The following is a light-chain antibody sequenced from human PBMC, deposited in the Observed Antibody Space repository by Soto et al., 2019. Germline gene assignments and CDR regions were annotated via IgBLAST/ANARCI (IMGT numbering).Light chain of an antibody. J-gene: IGLJ1*01. CDR3: CSYAGSYTYV. Sequence: ALTQPRSVSGSPGQSVIISCTGTGSDVGGYNYVSWYQQHPGKAPKLMIYDVSKRPSGVPDRFSDSKSGNTASLTISGLQAEDEADYYCCSYAGSYTYVFGTGTKVTVL. CDR1: GSDVGGYNY. CDR2: DVS. V-gene: IGLV2-11*01.